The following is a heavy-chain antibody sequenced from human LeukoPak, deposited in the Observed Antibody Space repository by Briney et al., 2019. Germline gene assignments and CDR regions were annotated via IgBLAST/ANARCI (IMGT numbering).Heavy chain of an antibody. D-gene: IGHD3-10*01. J-gene: IGHJ4*02. CDR2: ISSSSSTI. V-gene: IGHV3-48*02. CDR1: GFTFSSYS. CDR3: ARDSSPEGFGELSYHFDY. Sequence: GGSLRLSCAASGFTFSSYSMNWVRQAPGKGLEWVSYISSSSSTIYYADSVKGRFTISRDNAKNSLYLQMNSLRDEDTAVYYCARDSSPEGFGELSYHFDYWGQGTLVTVSS.